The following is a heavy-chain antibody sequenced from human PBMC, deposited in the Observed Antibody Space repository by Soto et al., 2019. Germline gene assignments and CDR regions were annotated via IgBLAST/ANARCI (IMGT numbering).Heavy chain of an antibody. CDR2: IKQDGSEK. J-gene: IGHJ4*02. V-gene: IGHV3-7*01. CDR3: ARVVGATQMDFDY. D-gene: IGHD1-26*01. CDR1: GFTCSSYW. Sequence: EVQLVESGGGLVQPGESLRLSCAASGFTCSSYWMTWVRQAPGKGLEWVANIKQDGSEKYYVDSVRGRFTMSRDNAKNSLYLKMNSLRAEDTAVYYCARVVGATQMDFDYWGQGTLVTVSS.